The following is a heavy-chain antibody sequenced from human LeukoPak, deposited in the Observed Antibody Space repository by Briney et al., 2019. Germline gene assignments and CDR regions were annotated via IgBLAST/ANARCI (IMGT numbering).Heavy chain of an antibody. V-gene: IGHV3-33*01. CDR2: IWYDGNNK. D-gene: IGHD2-21*02. J-gene: IGHJ4*02. CDR1: GFTFSNYG. CDR3: ASGLVTGVYDF. Sequence: GGSLRLSCAVSGFTFSNYGMHWVRQAPGKGLEWVAIIWYDGNNKYYADSLEGRFTISRDNSKNMLYLQMNSLKVEDTAVYYCASGLVTGVYDFWGQGTLVTVSS.